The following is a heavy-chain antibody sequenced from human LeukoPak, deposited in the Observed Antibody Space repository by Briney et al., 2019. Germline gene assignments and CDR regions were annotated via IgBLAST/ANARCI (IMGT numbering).Heavy chain of an antibody. CDR3: GPNIPPDY. CDR2: ITSSSRYT. CDR1: VFTFSTYN. Sequence: GGSLRLSCAASVFTFSTYNMNWVRQAPGKGLEWVSSITSSSRYTFYADSVKGRFTISRDNAKNSLYLQMNSLRAEDTAVYYCGPNIPPDYWGQGTLVTVSS. J-gene: IGHJ4*02. D-gene: IGHD2-21*01. V-gene: IGHV3-21*01.